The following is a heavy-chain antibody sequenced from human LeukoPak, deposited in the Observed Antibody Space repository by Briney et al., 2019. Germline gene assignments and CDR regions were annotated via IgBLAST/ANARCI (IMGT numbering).Heavy chain of an antibody. CDR3: ARGRPPWYDFWSGYYNGMDV. Sequence: GGSLRLSCAASGFTFSSYAMTWVRQAPGKGLEWVSPISGSGSSTYYAASVKGRFTISRDNSRNTLYLQMNSLRAEDTAIYYCARGRPPWYDFWSGYYNGMDVWGQGTTVTVSS. D-gene: IGHD3-3*01. CDR1: GFTFSSYA. V-gene: IGHV3-23*01. CDR2: ISGSGSST. J-gene: IGHJ6*02.